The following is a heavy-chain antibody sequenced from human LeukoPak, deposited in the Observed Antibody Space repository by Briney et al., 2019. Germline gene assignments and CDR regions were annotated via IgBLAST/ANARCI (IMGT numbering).Heavy chain of an antibody. D-gene: IGHD2-15*01. J-gene: IGHJ4*02. CDR2: INPNSGGT. CDR3: ARDEGRYCSGGSCRYPDY. V-gene: IGHV1-2*02. CDR1: GYTFTGYY. Sequence: GASVKVSCKAPGYTFTGYYMHWVRQAPGQGLEWMGWINPNSGGTSYAQKFQGRVTMTRDTSISTAYMELSRLRSDDTAVYYCARDEGRYCSGGSCRYPDYWGQGTLVTVSS.